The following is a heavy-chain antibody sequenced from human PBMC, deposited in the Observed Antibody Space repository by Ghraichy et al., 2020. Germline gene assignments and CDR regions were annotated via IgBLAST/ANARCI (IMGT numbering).Heavy chain of an antibody. D-gene: IGHD6-25*01. CDR1: GFTFSSYG. J-gene: IGHJ4*02. CDR3: ATGVKGYSSGWYLGY. Sequence: LSLTCAASGFTFSSYGMNWVRQAPGKGLEWVAVIWYDGSNKYYVDSVKGRFTISRDNSKNTLFLQMSSLRADDTAIYYCATGVKGYSSGWYLGYWGQGTLVTVSS. CDR2: IWYDGSNK. V-gene: IGHV3-33*01.